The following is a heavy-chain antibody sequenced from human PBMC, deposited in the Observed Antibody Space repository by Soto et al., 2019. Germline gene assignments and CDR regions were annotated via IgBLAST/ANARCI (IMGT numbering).Heavy chain of an antibody. CDR2: ISTDTGNT. V-gene: IGHV1-18*01. CDR1: DYTFTTYG. CDR3: ARALLHTKVVPDFDY. Sequence: QVPLVQSGAEVKKPGASVRVSCKASDYTFTTYGITWVRQAPGQGLEWMGWISTDTGNTNYAQKLQDRVTMTTDISTSTAYMELRSLRSDDTAVYYCARALLHTKVVPDFDYWGQGTPVTVSS. J-gene: IGHJ4*02. D-gene: IGHD2-15*01.